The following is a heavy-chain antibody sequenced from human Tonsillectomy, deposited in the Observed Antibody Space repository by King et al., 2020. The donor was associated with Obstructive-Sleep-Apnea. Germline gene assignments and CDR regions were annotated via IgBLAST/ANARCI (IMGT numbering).Heavy chain of an antibody. CDR3: AKDASGTYYNWFDP. Sequence: VQLQESGPGLVKPSETLSLTCTVFGGPIGNYYWSWGRQPPGKGLELNGFVYKSRSKIYNPSLLSRGTISVETAKNQSSLRLTSVTAADAAVYYCAKDASGTYYNWFDPWGQGIPVTVSS. V-gene: IGHV4-59*01. CDR2: VYKSRSK. J-gene: IGHJ5*02. CDR1: GGPIGNYY. D-gene: IGHD3-10*01.